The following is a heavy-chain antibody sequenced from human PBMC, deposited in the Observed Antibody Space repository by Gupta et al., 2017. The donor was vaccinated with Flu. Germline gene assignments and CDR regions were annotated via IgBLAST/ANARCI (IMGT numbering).Heavy chain of an antibody. D-gene: IGHD2/OR15-2a*01. CDR1: GGFISDTSYY. V-gene: IGHV4-39*01. Sequence: QLQLQESGPGLVKPSETLSLICTVSGGFISDTSYYWGWIRQPPGKGLEWSGNVGYSGNTFYNPSLNSRVTISVDTSKNQFSLKLSSVTAADTAVYYCARRITYGKTFDYWGQGSLVTVSS. J-gene: IGHJ4*02. CDR2: VGYSGNT. CDR3: ARRITYGKTFDY.